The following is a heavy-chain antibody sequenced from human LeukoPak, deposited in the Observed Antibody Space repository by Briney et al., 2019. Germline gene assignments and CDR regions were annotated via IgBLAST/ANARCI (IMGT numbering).Heavy chain of an antibody. D-gene: IGHD1-14*01. CDR3: ARHGTISSESYFDY. J-gene: IGHJ4*02. CDR2: IHNSGRT. CDR1: GGSASSYY. Sequence: PSETLSLTCSVSGGSASSYYWSWIRQSPGKGLERIGYIHNSGRTNYNPSLKGRVTGFVDTSKNQVSLRLSSVTAADTAVYYCARHGTISSESYFDYWGQGALVTVSS. V-gene: IGHV4-59*08.